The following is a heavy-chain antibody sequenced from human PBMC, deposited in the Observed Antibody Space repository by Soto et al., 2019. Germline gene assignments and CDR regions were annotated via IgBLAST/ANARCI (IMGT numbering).Heavy chain of an antibody. CDR3: ATTRGIAVGGSFDH. CDR1: GASISSRSSY. D-gene: IGHD6-13*01. J-gene: IGHJ5*02. Sequence: LPLTCIVSGASISSRSSYWGWIRQPPGKGLEWVGTFYSGSTYNNPSLKSRVTISVDTSKNQFSLKLSSVAAEDTAIYYCATTRGIAVGGSFDHWGQGTLVTVSS. V-gene: IGHV4-39*01. CDR2: FYSGST.